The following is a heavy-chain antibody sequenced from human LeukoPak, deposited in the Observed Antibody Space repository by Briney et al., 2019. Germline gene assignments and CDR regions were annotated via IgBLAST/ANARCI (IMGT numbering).Heavy chain of an antibody. CDR2: ISGSGGST. Sequence: GGSLRLSCAASGFTFSSYAMSWVRQAPGKGLEWVSAISGSGGSTYYADSVKGRFTISRDNSKNTLYLQMNSLRAEDTAVYYCAKDLCGDYGYYSYCDGMDVWGQGTTVTVSS. J-gene: IGHJ6*02. CDR3: AKDLCGDYGYYSYCDGMDV. D-gene: IGHD4-17*01. CDR1: GFTFSSYA. V-gene: IGHV3-23*01.